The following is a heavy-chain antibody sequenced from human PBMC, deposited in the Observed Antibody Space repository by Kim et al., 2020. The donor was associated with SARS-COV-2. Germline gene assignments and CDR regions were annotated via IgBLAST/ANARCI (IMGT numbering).Heavy chain of an antibody. V-gene: IGHV3-33*01. J-gene: IGHJ3*02. D-gene: IGHD2-15*01. CDR1: GFTFSSYG. Sequence: GGSLRLSCAASGFTFSSYGMHWVRQAPGKGLEWVAVIWYDGSNKYYADSVKGRFTISRDNSKNTLYLQMNSLRAEDTAVYYCAREWWQLAGQGAAFDIWGQGTMVTVSS. CDR2: IWYDGSNK. CDR3: AREWWQLAGQGAAFDI.